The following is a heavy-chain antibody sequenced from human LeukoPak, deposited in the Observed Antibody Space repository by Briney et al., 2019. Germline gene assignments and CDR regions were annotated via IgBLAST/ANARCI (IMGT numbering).Heavy chain of an antibody. CDR1: GFTFSSYS. CDR2: ISSSSSTI. Sequence: GGSLRLSCAASGFTFSSYSMNWVRQAPGKGLEWVSYISSSSSTIYYADSVKGRFTISRGNAKNSLYLQMNSLRAEDTAVYYCARHHCSSTSCYPGVDYWGQGTLVTVSS. CDR3: ARHHCSSTSCYPGVDY. D-gene: IGHD2-2*01. V-gene: IGHV3-48*01. J-gene: IGHJ4*02.